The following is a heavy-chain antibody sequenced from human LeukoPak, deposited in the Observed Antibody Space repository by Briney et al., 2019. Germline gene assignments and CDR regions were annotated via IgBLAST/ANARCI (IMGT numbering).Heavy chain of an antibody. CDR3: ARGGSGYDYSLDP. D-gene: IGHD5-12*01. Sequence: ASVKVSCEASGYTFTGYYMHWVRQAPGQGLERMGWINPNSGGTNYAQKFQGRVTMTRDTSISTAYMELSRLRSDDTAVYYCARGGSGYDYSLDPWGQGTLVTVSS. CDR2: INPNSGGT. V-gene: IGHV1-2*02. J-gene: IGHJ5*02. CDR1: GYTFTGYY.